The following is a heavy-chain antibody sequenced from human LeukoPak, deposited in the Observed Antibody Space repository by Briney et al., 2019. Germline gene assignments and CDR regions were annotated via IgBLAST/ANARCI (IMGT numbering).Heavy chain of an antibody. V-gene: IGHV4-38-2*02. CDR2: IYHSGST. D-gene: IGHD6-19*01. Sequence: SETLSLTCTVSGYSISSGFYWGWIRQPPGKGLEWIGSIYHSGSTYYNPSRKSRVTMSVDTSKNQFSLRLSSVTAADTAVYYCARTYSSGWYRYFDYWGQGTLVTVSS. CDR3: ARTYSSGWYRYFDY. CDR1: GYSISSGFY. J-gene: IGHJ4*02.